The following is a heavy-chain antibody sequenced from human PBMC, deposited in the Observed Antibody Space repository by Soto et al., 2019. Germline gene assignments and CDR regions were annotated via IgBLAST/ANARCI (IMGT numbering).Heavy chain of an antibody. CDR2: IIPIFGTA. D-gene: IGHD2-2*01. V-gene: IGHV1-69*06. Sequence: QVQLVQSGAEVKKPGSSVKVSCKASGGTFSSYAISWLRQAPGQGLEWMGGIIPIFGTANYAQKFQGRVTITADKSTSTAYMELSSLRSEDTAVYYCARGGGVVPAAIQHYYYYGIDVWGQGTTVTVSS. J-gene: IGHJ6*02. CDR1: GGTFSSYA. CDR3: ARGGGVVPAAIQHYYYYGIDV.